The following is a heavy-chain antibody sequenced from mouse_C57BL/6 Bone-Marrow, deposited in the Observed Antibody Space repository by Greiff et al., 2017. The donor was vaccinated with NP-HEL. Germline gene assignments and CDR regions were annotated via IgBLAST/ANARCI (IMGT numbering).Heavy chain of an antibody. Sequence: VQLKESGPELVKPGASVKIPCKASGYTFTDYNMDWVKQSHGKSLEWIGDINPNNGGTIYNQKFKGKATLTVDKSSSTAYMELRSLTSEDTAVYYCARPYGNYRWYFDVWGTGTTVTVSS. CDR1: GYTFTDYN. D-gene: IGHD2-1*01. CDR2: INPNNGGT. V-gene: IGHV1-18*01. J-gene: IGHJ1*03. CDR3: ARPYGNYRWYFDV.